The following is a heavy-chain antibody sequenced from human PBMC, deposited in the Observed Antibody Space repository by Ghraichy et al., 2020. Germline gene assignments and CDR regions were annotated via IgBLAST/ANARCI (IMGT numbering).Heavy chain of an antibody. Sequence: SETLSLTCTVSGGSISSYYWSWIRQPPGKGLEWIGYIYYSGSTNYNPSLKSRVTISVDTSKNQFSLKLSSVTAADTAVYYCARVWELATYGMDVWGQGTTVTVSS. D-gene: IGHD1-26*01. V-gene: IGHV4-59*01. CDR3: ARVWELATYGMDV. CDR2: IYYSGST. CDR1: GGSISSYY. J-gene: IGHJ6*02.